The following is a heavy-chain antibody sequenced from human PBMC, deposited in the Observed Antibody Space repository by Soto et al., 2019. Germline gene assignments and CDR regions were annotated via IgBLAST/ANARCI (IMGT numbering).Heavy chain of an antibody. CDR3: ARKNPGREWELPDY. Sequence: QVQLVESGGGVVQPGRSLRLSCAASGFAFSTYGMHWVRQAPGKGLEWVAVTTSDGARINYADSVKGRFTISRDNSRTTLYLQMNSLRMGDTAVYYCARKNPGREWELPDYWGQGTLVTVSS. J-gene: IGHJ4*02. V-gene: IGHV3-30*03. D-gene: IGHD1-26*01. CDR1: GFAFSTYG. CDR2: TTSDGARI.